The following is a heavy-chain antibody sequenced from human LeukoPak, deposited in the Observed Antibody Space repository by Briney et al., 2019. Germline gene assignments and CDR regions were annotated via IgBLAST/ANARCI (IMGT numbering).Heavy chain of an antibody. CDR3: APSANEFYFDY. V-gene: IGHV1-2*02. J-gene: IGHJ4*02. CDR1: VYTFTNYY. D-gene: IGHD5-12*01. CDR2: INPKNGET. Sequence: ASVKVSFRTSVYTFTNYYMHWVRQAPGQSLEWMGWINPKNGETNYSQKFQGRVTLTRDTSISTAYMELTSLIYDDTAMYYCAPSANEFYFDYWGQGTMVTVSS.